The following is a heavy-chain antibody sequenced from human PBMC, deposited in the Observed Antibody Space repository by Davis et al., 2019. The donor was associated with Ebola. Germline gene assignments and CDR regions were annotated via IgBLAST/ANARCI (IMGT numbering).Heavy chain of an antibody. CDR3: ARLDSNYWYFDL. Sequence: ASVKVSCKASGYTFTVHYMHWVRQAPGQGLEWMGWMNPNSGGTNIAQKFQGRVTMARDTSISTAFMGLSGLTSDDTAVYYCARLDSNYWYFDLWGRGALVTVSS. CDR1: GYTFTVHY. CDR2: MNPNSGGT. J-gene: IGHJ2*01. V-gene: IGHV1-2*02. D-gene: IGHD4-11*01.